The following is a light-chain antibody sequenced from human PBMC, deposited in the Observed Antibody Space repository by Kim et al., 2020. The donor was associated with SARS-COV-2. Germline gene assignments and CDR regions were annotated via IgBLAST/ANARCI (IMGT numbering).Light chain of an antibody. CDR3: QQYNNWPPWT. V-gene: IGKV3-15*01. Sequence: SPGERPTLTCMASQSVGSSFAWYQQKPGQPPRLLISGASTMATGVPARFSGSGSGADFTLTISSLQSEDFAVYYCQQYNNWPPWTFGQGTKVDIK. CDR1: QSVGSS. J-gene: IGKJ1*01. CDR2: GAS.